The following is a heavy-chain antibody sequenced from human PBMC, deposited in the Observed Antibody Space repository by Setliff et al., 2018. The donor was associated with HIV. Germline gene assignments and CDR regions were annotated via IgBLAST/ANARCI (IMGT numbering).Heavy chain of an antibody. J-gene: IGHJ3*02. Sequence: ASVKVSCKASGYTFTGYYMHWVRQAPGQGLEWMGWINPNSGGTNYAQKFQGRVNMTRDTSNSTAYMELSRLRSDETAVYYCASRYYGDDAFDIWGQGTMVTVSS. CDR1: GYTFTGYY. CDR2: INPNSGGT. D-gene: IGHD3-22*01. V-gene: IGHV1-2*02. CDR3: ASRYYGDDAFDI.